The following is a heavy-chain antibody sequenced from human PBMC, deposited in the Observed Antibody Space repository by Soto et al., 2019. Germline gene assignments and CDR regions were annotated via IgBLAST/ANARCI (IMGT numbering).Heavy chain of an antibody. CDR1: GNFCSKYG. J-gene: IGHJ4*02. CDR3: GRDGDQWDQRYLDY. Sequence: QVQLVQSGAEVKKPGASVKVSCKTPGNFCSKYGISWVRQAPGQGLEWMGWINGNTGSTNYAQKFRGRVTMTTDTSNGMGYTELSSLTSDGTAIYYCGRDGDQWDQRYLDYWGQGTLVSV. V-gene: IGHV1-18*01. D-gene: IGHD1-26*01. CDR2: INGNTGST.